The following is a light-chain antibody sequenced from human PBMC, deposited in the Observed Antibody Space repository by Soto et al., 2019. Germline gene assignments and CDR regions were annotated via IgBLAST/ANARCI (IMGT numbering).Light chain of an antibody. V-gene: IGKV3-15*01. CDR2: GAS. J-gene: IGKJ4*01. Sequence: EIVMTQSPDTLSVSPGERATLSCRASQSLTSNLAWYQQKPGQTPRLIIYGASTRATGTPTRFSGSGSGTEFTLTISSLQSEDFALYYCQQYNGWPLTFGGGTKVEIK. CDR1: QSLTSN. CDR3: QQYNGWPLT.